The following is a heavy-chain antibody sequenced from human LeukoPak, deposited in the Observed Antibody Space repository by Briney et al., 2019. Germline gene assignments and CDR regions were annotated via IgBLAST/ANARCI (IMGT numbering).Heavy chain of an antibody. CDR1: GFTFSDYY. D-gene: IGHD1-26*01. Sequence: GGSLRLSCAASGFTFSDYYMSWFRQAPGMGLEWVSYISSSGSTIYYADSVKGRFTISRDNAKNSLYLQMNSLRAEDTAVYYCARDSGSYYSWDYWGQGTLVTVSS. V-gene: IGHV3-11*01. J-gene: IGHJ4*02. CDR3: ARDSGSYYSWDY. CDR2: ISSSGSTI.